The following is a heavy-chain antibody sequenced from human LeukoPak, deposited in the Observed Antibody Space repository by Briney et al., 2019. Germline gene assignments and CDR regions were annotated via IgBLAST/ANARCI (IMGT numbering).Heavy chain of an antibody. CDR3: ARGLGSSSPSRYFDY. V-gene: IGHV4-30-2*01. Sequence: PSETLSLTCTVSGGSISSGGYYWSWIRQPPGKGLEWIGYIYHSGSTYYNPSLKSRVTISVDRSKNQFSLKLSSVTAADTAVYYCARGLGSSSPSRYFDYWGQGTLVTVSS. J-gene: IGHJ4*02. CDR1: GGSISSGGYY. CDR2: IYHSGST. D-gene: IGHD6-6*01.